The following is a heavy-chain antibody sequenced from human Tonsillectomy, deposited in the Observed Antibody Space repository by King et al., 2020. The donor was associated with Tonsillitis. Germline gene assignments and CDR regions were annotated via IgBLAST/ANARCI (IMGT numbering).Heavy chain of an antibody. CDR1: GATFNNYA. Sequence: QLVQSGAEVKKPGSSVKVSCKASGATFNNYAISWMRQAPGQGLEWMGGSIPPFGTGKYAQKFQGRVTITADESTSTAYMELNSLRSEDTAVYYCARAHSSGYWAYFYYMDVWGKGTTVTVSS. J-gene: IGHJ6*03. V-gene: IGHV1-69*01. CDR2: SIPPFGTG. D-gene: IGHD3-22*01. CDR3: ARAHSSGYWAYFYYMDV.